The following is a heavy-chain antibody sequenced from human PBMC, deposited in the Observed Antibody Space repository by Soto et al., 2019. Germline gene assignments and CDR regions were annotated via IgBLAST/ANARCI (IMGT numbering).Heavy chain of an antibody. CDR2: IIPIFGTA. Sequence: SVKVSCKASGGTFSSYAISWVRQAPGQGLEWMGGIIPIFGTANYAQKFQGRVTITADKSTSTAYMELSSLRSEDTAVYYCASPGAVDYDILTGYNDYGMDVWGQGTTVTVSS. CDR3: ASPGAVDYDILTGYNDYGMDV. CDR1: GGTFSSYA. J-gene: IGHJ6*02. V-gene: IGHV1-69*06. D-gene: IGHD3-9*01.